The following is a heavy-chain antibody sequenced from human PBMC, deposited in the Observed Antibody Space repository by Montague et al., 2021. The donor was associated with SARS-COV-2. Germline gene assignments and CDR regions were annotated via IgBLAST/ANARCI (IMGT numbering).Heavy chain of an antibody. CDR3: ARLDRDITIFVVVRGYFDL. Sequence: SETLSLTCTVSGGSIGSSSYYWGWIRQPPGKGLEWIGSIYYSGSTYYNPSLKSRVTVSVDTSKNQFSLKLSSVTAADTAVYYCARLDRDITIFVVVRGYFDLWGRGTLVTVSS. J-gene: IGHJ2*01. V-gene: IGHV4-39*01. D-gene: IGHD3-3*01. CDR1: GGSIGSSSYY. CDR2: IYYSGST.